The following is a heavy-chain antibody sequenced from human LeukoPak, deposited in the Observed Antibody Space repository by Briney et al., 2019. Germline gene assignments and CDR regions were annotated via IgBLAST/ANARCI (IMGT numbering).Heavy chain of an antibody. D-gene: IGHD1-26*01. J-gene: IGHJ3*02. CDR1: GGSFTGYY. V-gene: IGHV4-59*01. Sequence: SETLSLTCAVSGGSFTGYYWTWIRQPPGKALEWLGSLFYSGSTNSNPSLKSRVTLLVDMSKNQFSLRLSSVTAADTAMYYCAREASLVGATTGGDAFDIWGQGTMVTVSS. CDR2: LFYSGST. CDR3: AREASLVGATTGGDAFDI.